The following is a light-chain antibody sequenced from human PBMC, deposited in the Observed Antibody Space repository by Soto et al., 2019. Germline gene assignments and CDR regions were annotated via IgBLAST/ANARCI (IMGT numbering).Light chain of an antibody. CDR1: QDISRW. Sequence: DIQMTQSPSSVSASVGDRVTITCRASQDISRWLAWYQQKPGKAPNLLIYAASTLHTGVPSRFSGSGSGTEFTLTITSLQPEDFATYYCQQANSFPLTFGGGTKVEIK. CDR3: QQANSFPLT. J-gene: IGKJ4*01. CDR2: AAS. V-gene: IGKV1-12*01.